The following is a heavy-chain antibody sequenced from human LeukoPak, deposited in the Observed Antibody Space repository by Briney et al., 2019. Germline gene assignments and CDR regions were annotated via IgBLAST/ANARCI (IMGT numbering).Heavy chain of an antibody. Sequence: GGSLTLSCPASGFTLSSTYMGWVRQAQGKGLEWVSIIYSAGSTYYADSVKGRFTISRDNSKNTLYLQMNSLRAEDTAVYYCAKGHCTNGICWLDWGQGTLVTVSS. CDR1: GFTLSSTY. J-gene: IGHJ4*02. CDR2: IYSAGST. CDR3: AKGHCTNGICWLD. D-gene: IGHD2-8*01. V-gene: IGHV3-53*01.